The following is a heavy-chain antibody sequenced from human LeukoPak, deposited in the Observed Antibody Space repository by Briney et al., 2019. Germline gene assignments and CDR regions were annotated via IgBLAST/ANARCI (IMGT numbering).Heavy chain of an antibody. Sequence: GGSLRLSCAACGFTFSVSAMHWVRQAYGKGLEWVGRIRSKANSYATAYAASVKGRFTISRDDSKNTAYLQMNSLKTGDTAVYYCTRREYYYDSSGYPRPRDYWGQGTLVTVSS. CDR2: IRSKANSYAT. CDR1: GFTFSVSA. D-gene: IGHD3-22*01. J-gene: IGHJ4*02. CDR3: TRREYYYDSSGYPRPRDY. V-gene: IGHV3-73*01.